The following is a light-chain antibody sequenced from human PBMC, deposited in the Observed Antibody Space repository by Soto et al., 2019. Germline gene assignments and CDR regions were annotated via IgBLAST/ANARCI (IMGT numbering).Light chain of an antibody. CDR1: ISDVGSYNL. CDR2: EGS. J-gene: IGLJ1*01. CDR3: CSYAGSSTFVYV. V-gene: IGLV2-23*03. Sequence: QSLLTQPASVSGSPGQSVTISCTGTISDVGSYNLVSWYQQHPGKAPKLMIYEGSKRPSGVSNRFSGSKSANTASLTISGLQAEEEADYYCCSYAGSSTFVYVFGTGTKVTV.